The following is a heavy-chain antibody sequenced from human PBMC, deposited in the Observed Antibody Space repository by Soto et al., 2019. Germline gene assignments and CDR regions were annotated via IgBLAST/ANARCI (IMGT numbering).Heavy chain of an antibody. CDR2: IYYSGST. V-gene: IGHV4-61*01. D-gene: IGHD2-15*01. Sequence: ETLSLTCTVSGGSVSSGSYYWSWIRQPPGKGLEWIGYIYYSGSTNYNPSLKSRVTISVDTSKNQFSLKLSSVTAADTAVYYCARDRRGCSGGSCYAYFDYWGQGTLVTVSS. J-gene: IGHJ4*02. CDR1: GGSVSSGSYY. CDR3: ARDRRGCSGGSCYAYFDY.